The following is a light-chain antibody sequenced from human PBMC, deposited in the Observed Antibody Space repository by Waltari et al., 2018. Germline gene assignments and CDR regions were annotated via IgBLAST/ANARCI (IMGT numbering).Light chain of an antibody. CDR3: QHYVSLPVT. J-gene: IGKJ1*01. CDR2: GAS. V-gene: IGKV3-20*01. Sequence: SCSASQSVSGALAWYQQNPGQAPRLLIYGASNRATGIPDSFSGSGSGTDFSLIISRLEPEDFAVYYCQHYVSLPVTFGQGTKVEIK. CDR1: QSVSGA.